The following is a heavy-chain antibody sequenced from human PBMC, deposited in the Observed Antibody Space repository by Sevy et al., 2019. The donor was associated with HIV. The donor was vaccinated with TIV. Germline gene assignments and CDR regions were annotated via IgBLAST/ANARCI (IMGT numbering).Heavy chain of an antibody. CDR1: GFTFSSYW. CDR3: ARDMADTAMVNDAFDI. CDR2: IKQVGSGK. V-gene: IGHV3-7*03. J-gene: IGHJ3*02. Sequence: GGSLRLSCAASGFTFSSYWMSWVRQAPGKGLEWVANIKQVGSGKYYVDSVKGRFTISRDNAKNSLYLQMNSLRAEDTAVYYCARDMADTAMVNDAFDIWGQGTMVTVSS. D-gene: IGHD5-18*01.